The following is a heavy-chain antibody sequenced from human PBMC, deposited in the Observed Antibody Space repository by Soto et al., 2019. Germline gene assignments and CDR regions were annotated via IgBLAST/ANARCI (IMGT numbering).Heavy chain of an antibody. CDR2: MNPSTGNS. V-gene: IGHV1-8*01. J-gene: IGHJ4*02. CDR3: ARRAETNGWNGFGADKYYFDF. D-gene: IGHD1-1*01. Sequence: ASVKVSCKASGYTFTSYDIYWVRQATGQGLEWMGWMNPSTGNSGYAQKFQGRVTMTSDTSISTAHMELSSLRSEDTAVYYCARRAETNGWNGFGADKYYFDFWGQGTLVTVSS. CDR1: GYTFTSYD.